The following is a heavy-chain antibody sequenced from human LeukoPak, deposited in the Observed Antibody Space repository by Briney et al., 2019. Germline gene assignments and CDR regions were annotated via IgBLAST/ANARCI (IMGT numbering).Heavy chain of an antibody. CDR3: ARHHKGGDSSGHYYVNYFDS. Sequence: SETLSLTCTVSGGSISSYHWSWIRKPAGKGLEWIGHIYTSGSTNYNPSLNGRVSMSVDMSRNQYSLKLSSVTAADTAVYYCARHHKGGDSSGHYYVNYFDSWGQGTLVTVSS. J-gene: IGHJ4*02. D-gene: IGHD3-22*01. V-gene: IGHV4-4*07. CDR2: IYTSGST. CDR1: GGSISSYH.